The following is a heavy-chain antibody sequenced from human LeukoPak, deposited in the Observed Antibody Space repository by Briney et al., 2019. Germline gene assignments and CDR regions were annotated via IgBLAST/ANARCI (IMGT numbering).Heavy chain of an antibody. D-gene: IGHD2-15*01. J-gene: IGHJ4*02. V-gene: IGHV3-74*01. CDR3: ARDLSHCSGGSCYSAHFDY. CDR1: GFTFSDYW. Sequence: GGSLTLSCAASGFTFSDYWMHWVRQAPGQGLVWVSRINTDMSSTIYTDSVKGRFTISRDNAKNTLYLQMNRLRAVDTAVYYCARDLSHCSGGSCYSAHFDYWGQGTLVTVSS. CDR2: INTDMSST.